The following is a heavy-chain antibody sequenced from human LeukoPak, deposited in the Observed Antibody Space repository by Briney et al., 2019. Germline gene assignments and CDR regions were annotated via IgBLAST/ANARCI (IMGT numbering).Heavy chain of an antibody. CDR1: GGSISSYY. Sequence: PSETLSLTCTVSGGSISSYYWSWIRQPPGKGLEWIGYIYYSGSTNYNPSLKSRVTISVDTSKNQFSLKLSSVTAADTAVYYCARLAPRLRFLEWLPHDAFDIWGQGTMVTVSS. CDR3: ARLAPRLRFLEWLPHDAFDI. V-gene: IGHV4-59*12. J-gene: IGHJ3*02. CDR2: IYYSGST. D-gene: IGHD3-3*01.